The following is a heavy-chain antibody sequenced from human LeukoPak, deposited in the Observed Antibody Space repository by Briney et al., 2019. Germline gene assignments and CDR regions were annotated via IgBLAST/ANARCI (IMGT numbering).Heavy chain of an antibody. CDR3: AKPRTTGLGWAQFDY. J-gene: IGHJ4*02. Sequence: GGSLRLSCAASRFTFTSYSMNWVRQAPGKGLEWVSGFDGNGPNTYYADSVKGRWTISRDNSRNTLYLEMNSLRPEDTAIYYGAKPRTTGLGWAQFDYWGQGSLVTVSS. CDR2: FDGNGPNT. V-gene: IGHV3-23*01. CDR1: RFTFTSYS. D-gene: IGHD2-8*02.